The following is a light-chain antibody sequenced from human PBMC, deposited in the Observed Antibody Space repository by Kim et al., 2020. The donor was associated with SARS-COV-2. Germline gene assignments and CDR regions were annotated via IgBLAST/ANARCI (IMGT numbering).Light chain of an antibody. CDR2: EVT. CDR1: SSDVGGYKY. J-gene: IGLJ1*01. CDR3: SSYAGSDNPYV. V-gene: IGLV2-8*01. Sequence: QSVPISCTRTSSDVGGYKYVSWYQHHPGKAPKLMIYEVTKRPSGVPDRFSGSKSGNTASLTVSGLQAEDEADYYCSSYAGSDNPYVFGTGTKVTVL.